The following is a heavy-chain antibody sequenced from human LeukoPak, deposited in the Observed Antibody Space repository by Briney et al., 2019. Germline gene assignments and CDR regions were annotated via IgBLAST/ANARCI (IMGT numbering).Heavy chain of an antibody. V-gene: IGHV1-46*01. J-gene: IGHJ4*02. CDR1: GHTFTSYY. Sequence: ASVKVSCKASGHTFTSYYMHWVRQAPGQGLEWMGIINPSGGSTSYAQKFQGRVTMTRDMSTSTVYMELSSLRSEDTAVYYCAREEMNGGKGLFDYWGQGTLVTVSP. CDR3: AREEMNGGKGLFDY. D-gene: IGHD4-23*01. CDR2: INPSGGST.